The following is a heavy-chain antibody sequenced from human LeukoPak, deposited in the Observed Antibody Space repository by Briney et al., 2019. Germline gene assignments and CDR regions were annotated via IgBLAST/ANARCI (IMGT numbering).Heavy chain of an antibody. J-gene: IGHJ4*02. CDR3: ASTLASSAVDY. V-gene: IGHV4-38-2*02. CDR1: GGSISSYY. CDR2: IYHSGST. Sequence: PSETLSLTCTVSGGSISSYYWGWIRQPPGKGLEWIGSIYHSGSTYYNPSLKSRVTISVDTSKNQFSLKLSSVTAADTAVYYCASTLASSAVDYWGQGTLVTVSS. D-gene: IGHD3-22*01.